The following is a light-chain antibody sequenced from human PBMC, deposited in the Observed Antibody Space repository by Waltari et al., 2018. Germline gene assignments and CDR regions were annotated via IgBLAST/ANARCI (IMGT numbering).Light chain of an antibody. CDR1: QYIRSSY. CDR3: EQYATSPYT. V-gene: IGKV3-20*01. Sequence: EIVLTQSPGTLSLSPGERATLSCRASQYIRSSYLAWYQQRPGQAPRLLIYHASGRATGIPDRCSGSGSGADFTLTISRLEPEDFAVYYCEQYATSPYTFGQGTKQDIK. CDR2: HAS. J-gene: IGKJ2*01.